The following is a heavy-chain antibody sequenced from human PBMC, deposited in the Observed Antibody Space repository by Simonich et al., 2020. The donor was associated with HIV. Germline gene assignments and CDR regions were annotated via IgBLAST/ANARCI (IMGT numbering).Heavy chain of an antibody. CDR3: ARGLGYFDY. D-gene: IGHD3-9*01. J-gene: IGHJ4*02. CDR2: IYVGGST. Sequence: QVQLQESGPGLVKPSETLSLTCGVSGFSISSGYYWGWIRQPPGKWLEWIGTIYVGGSTYHNPSLKSRVTISLDTSKNQFSLNLSSVTAADTAVYYCARGLGYFDYWGQGTLATVSS. V-gene: IGHV4-38-2*01. CDR1: GFSISSGYY.